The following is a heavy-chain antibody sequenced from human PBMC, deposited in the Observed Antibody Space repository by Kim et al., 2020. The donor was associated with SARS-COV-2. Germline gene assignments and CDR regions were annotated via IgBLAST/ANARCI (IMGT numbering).Heavy chain of an antibody. CDR2: ISSSGSTI. D-gene: IGHD2-2*01. CDR3: ARGNRDIVVVPAARHYYMDV. V-gene: IGHV3-48*03. CDR1: GFTFSSYE. J-gene: IGHJ6*03. Sequence: GGSLRLSCAASGFTFSSYEMNWVRQAPGKGLEWVSYISSSGSTIYYADSVKGRFTISRDNAKNSLYLQMNSLRAEDTAVYYCARGNRDIVVVPAARHYYMDVWGKGTTVTVSS.